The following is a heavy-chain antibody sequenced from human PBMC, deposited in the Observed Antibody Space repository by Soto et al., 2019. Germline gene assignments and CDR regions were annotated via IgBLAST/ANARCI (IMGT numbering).Heavy chain of an antibody. CDR3: VRYGVAATY. J-gene: IGHJ4*02. CDR1: GYTFTTYN. CDR2: MNPNSGNT. D-gene: IGHD2-8*01. V-gene: IGHV1-8*01. Sequence: GASVKVSCKASGYTFTTYNINWVRQATGQGLEWMGWMNPNSGNTGYAQKFQDRITLTRDTYITTAYMELSSLRSDDTAEYFCVRYGVAATYWGQGTQVTVSS.